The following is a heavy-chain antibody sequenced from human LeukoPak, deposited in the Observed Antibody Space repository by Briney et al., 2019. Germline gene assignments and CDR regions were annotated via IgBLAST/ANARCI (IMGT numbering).Heavy chain of an antibody. CDR2: MYTGGGR. Sequence: GGSLRLSCAASGFSVSNHYMSWVRQPPVKGLEWVSVMYTGGGRYYGDSVKGRFTISRDNSKNTVFLQMNSLRVEDTALYYCTRGQSYCGADCYSDWGQGTLVTVSS. CDR3: TRGQSYCGADCYSD. D-gene: IGHD2-21*02. CDR1: GFSVSNHY. V-gene: IGHV3-66*01. J-gene: IGHJ4*02.